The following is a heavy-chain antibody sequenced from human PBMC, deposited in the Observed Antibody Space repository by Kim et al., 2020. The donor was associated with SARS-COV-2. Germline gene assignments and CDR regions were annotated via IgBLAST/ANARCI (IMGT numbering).Heavy chain of an antibody. CDR1: GFTFSSHW. V-gene: IGHV3-7*03. CDR3: VSSGPDFDL. CDR2: IKPDGSEE. D-gene: IGHD3-10*01. Sequence: GGSLRLSCAASGFTFSSHWMNWVRQAPGKGLEWVAHIKPDGSEEYYVDSVKGRFTISRDNGKNSVHLQMSSLRAEDTAVYYCVSSGPDFDLGGQGILVTVP. J-gene: IGHJ4*02.